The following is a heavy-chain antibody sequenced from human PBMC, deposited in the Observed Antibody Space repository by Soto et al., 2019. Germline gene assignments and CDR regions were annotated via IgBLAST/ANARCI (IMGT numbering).Heavy chain of an antibody. Sequence: SETLSLTCTVSGGSISNNNYYWGWIRQPPGKGLEWIGSIYYSGSTYYNPSLKSHITISVDTSKNQFSLKLTSVTAADTAVYYCARDKITGLFDYWGQGTLVTVSS. J-gene: IGHJ4*02. CDR2: IYYSGST. CDR1: GGSISNNNYY. D-gene: IGHD2-8*02. V-gene: IGHV4-39*02. CDR3: ARDKITGLFDY.